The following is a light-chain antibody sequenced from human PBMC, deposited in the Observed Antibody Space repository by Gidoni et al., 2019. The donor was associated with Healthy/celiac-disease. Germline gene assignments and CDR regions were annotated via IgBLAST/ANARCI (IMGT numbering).Light chain of an antibody. Sequence: EIVLTQSPGTLSLSPGERATLSCRASQSVSSSYVAWYQQKPGQAPRLLIYGASSRATGIPDRFSGSGSGTDFTLTISRLEPEDFAVYYCQQYGSSTTFGGGTKVEIK. J-gene: IGKJ4*01. CDR1: QSVSSSY. V-gene: IGKV3-20*01. CDR2: GAS. CDR3: QQYGSSTT.